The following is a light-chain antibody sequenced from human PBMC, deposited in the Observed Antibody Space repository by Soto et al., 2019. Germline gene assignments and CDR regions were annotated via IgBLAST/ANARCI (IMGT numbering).Light chain of an antibody. J-gene: IGLJ1*01. CDR2: DVS. CDR3: SSYTGSSTPYV. CDR1: SSDVGGYNY. Sequence: SALTQPASVSGSPGQSITISCTGTSSDVGGYNYVSWYQQHPGKAPKLMIYDVSNRPSGVSNRFSVSRSGNTASLAISGLQAEDEADYYCSSYTGSSTPYVFGTGTKVTVL. V-gene: IGLV2-14*01.